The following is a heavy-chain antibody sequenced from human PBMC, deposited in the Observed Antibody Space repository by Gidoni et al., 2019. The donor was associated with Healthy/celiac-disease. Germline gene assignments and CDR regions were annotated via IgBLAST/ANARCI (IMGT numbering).Heavy chain of an antibody. D-gene: IGHD1-26*01. J-gene: IGHJ3*02. CDR1: GGSISSYY. CDR3: ARDAGIVGATTLWGDAFDI. V-gene: IGHV4-4*07. CDR2: IYTSGST. Sequence: QVQLLESRPGLVKPSETLSHSCTVSGGSISSYYWSWIRQPAGKGLEWIGRIYTSGSTNYNPSLKSRVTRSVDTSKNQFSLKLSFVTAADTAVYYCARDAGIVGATTLWGDAFDIWGQGTMVTVSS.